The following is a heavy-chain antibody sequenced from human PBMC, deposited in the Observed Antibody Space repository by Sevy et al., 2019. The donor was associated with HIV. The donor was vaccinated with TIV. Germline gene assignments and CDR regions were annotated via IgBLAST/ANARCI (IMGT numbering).Heavy chain of an antibody. V-gene: IGHV3-48*03. J-gene: IGHJ4*02. CDR3: ARDTRYSSGFDY. CDR2: ISSSGSNI. D-gene: IGHD3-22*01. Sequence: GGSLRLSCAATGFTFSSYEMNWVRQAPGKGLEWVSYISSSGSNIYYADSVKGRFTISRDNAKNSLYLQMNSLRAEDTAVYYCARDTRYSSGFDYWGQGTLVTVSS. CDR1: GFTFSSYE.